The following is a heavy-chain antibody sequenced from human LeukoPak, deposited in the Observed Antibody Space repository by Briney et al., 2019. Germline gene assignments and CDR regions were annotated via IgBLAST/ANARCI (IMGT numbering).Heavy chain of an antibody. CDR1: GGSISSYY. J-gene: IGHJ5*02. CDR3: ARDLSVPAAMGDWFDP. V-gene: IGHV4-4*07. D-gene: IGHD2-2*01. CDR2: IYTSGST. Sequence: SETLSLTCTVSGGSISSYYWSWIRQPAGKGLEWIGRIYTSGSTNYNPSLKSRVTMSVDTSKNQFFLKLSSVTAADTAVYYCARDLSVPAAMGDWFDPWGQGTLVTVSS.